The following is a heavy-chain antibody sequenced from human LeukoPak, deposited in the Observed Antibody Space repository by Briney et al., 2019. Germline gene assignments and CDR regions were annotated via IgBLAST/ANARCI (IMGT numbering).Heavy chain of an antibody. D-gene: IGHD6-19*01. CDR1: GGSISSGGYS. Sequence: SQTPSLTCTVSGGSISSGGYSWSWIRQPAGKGLEWIGRIYISGSIDYNVSLKSRITISMDTSKNQFSLEMSSVTAADTAVYYCTRGWSSGGVFDIWGQGTMVTVSS. V-gene: IGHV4-61*02. CDR2: IYISGSI. CDR3: TRGWSSGGVFDI. J-gene: IGHJ3*02.